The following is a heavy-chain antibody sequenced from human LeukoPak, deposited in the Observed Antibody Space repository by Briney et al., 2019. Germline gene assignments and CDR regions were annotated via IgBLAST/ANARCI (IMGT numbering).Heavy chain of an antibody. J-gene: IGHJ3*02. CDR3: ARDVPPLGYCSSTGCHDAFDI. Sequence: SGGSLRLSCAASGFTFSSYSMNWVRQAPGKGLEWVSSISSSSSYIYYADSVKGRFTISRDNAKNSLYLQMNSLRAEDTAVYYCARDVPPLGYCSSTGCHDAFDIWGQGTMVTVSS. D-gene: IGHD2-2*01. CDR2: ISSSSSYI. CDR1: GFTFSSYS. V-gene: IGHV3-21*01.